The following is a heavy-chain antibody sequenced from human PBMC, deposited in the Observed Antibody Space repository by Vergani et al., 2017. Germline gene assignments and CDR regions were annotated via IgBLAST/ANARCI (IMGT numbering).Heavy chain of an antibody. CDR3: ARTHLGYSSGWYPPETDAFDI. V-gene: IGHV1-2*02. Sequence: QVQLVQSGAEVKKPGASVKVSCKASGYTFTGYYMHWVRQAPGQGLEWMGWINPNSGGTNYAQKFQGRVTMTRDTSISTAYMELSRLRSDDTAVYYCARTHLGYSSGWYPPETDAFDIWGQGTMVTVSS. CDR2: INPNSGGT. CDR1: GYTFTGYY. D-gene: IGHD6-19*01. J-gene: IGHJ3*02.